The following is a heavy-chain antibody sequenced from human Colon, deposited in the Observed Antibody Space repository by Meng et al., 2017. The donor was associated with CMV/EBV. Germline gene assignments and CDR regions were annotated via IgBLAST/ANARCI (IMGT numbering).Heavy chain of an antibody. CDR1: GFTSSSFG. V-gene: IGHV3-21*01. CDR3: ARDSNDYSDYAHWFDA. Sequence: GESLKISCAASGFTSSSFGMNWVRQAPGKGLEWVSSISTISGFMYYADSVRSRFTISRDNAKNSVYLQMNSLRAEDTAVYYCARDSNDYSDYAHWFDAWGQGTLVTVSS. J-gene: IGHJ5*02. D-gene: IGHD4-11*01. CDR2: ISTISGFM.